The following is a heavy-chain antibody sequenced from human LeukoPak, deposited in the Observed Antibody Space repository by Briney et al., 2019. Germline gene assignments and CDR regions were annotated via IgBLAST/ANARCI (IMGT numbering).Heavy chain of an antibody. CDR3: ARLGKTYYMDV. V-gene: IGHV4-59*08. Sequence: SETLSLTCTVSGDSISNYYWTWTRQTPGKGLEGIGNLYHSGAADYNPSLKTRVTTSVDTSKDQFSLSLRSSTAADTAVYFCARLGKTYYMDVWGTGTTVTVSS. J-gene: IGHJ6*03. D-gene: IGHD1/OR15-1a*01. CDR1: GDSISNYY. CDR2: LYHSGAA.